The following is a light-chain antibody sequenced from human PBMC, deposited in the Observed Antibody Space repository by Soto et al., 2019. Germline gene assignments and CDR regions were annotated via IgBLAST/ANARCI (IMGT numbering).Light chain of an antibody. J-gene: IGKJ1*01. CDR3: HQYDRWT. Sequence: EIVLTPSLGTLSLSPCERATLSARASQSFNRIYLPWYQQKPGQAPRLLIYGASSRATGIPDRFSGSGSGTDFTLTISRLEPEDFAVYYCHQYDRWTFGQGTKVDIK. CDR2: GAS. V-gene: IGKV3-20*01. CDR1: QSFNRIY.